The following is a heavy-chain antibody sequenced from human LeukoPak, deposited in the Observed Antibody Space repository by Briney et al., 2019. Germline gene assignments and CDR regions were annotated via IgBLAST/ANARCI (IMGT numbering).Heavy chain of an antibody. Sequence: GGSLRLSCAASGFTFSDYYMSWIRQAPGKGLEWVSYISISASTINYADSVKGRFTISRDNAKNSLYLQMNSLRAEDTAVYYCANSYYDYVWGKTSTDAFDIWGQGTMVTVSS. J-gene: IGHJ3*02. V-gene: IGHV3-11*01. D-gene: IGHD3-16*01. CDR2: ISISASTI. CDR3: ANSYYDYVWGKTSTDAFDI. CDR1: GFTFSDYY.